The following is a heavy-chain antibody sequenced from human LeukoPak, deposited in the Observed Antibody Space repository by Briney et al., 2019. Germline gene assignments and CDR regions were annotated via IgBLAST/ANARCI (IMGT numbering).Heavy chain of an antibody. CDR3: AKNAIWGTWIQLSEFDY. V-gene: IGHV3-23*01. J-gene: IGHJ4*02. Sequence: GGSLRLSRAASGFTFSSYAMSWVRQAPGKGLEWVSAIRGSGGSTYYADSVKGRFTISRDNSKNTLYLQMNSLRAEDTAVYYCAKNAIWGTWIQLSEFDYWGQGTLVTVSS. CDR1: GFTFSSYA. CDR2: IRGSGGST. D-gene: IGHD5-18*01.